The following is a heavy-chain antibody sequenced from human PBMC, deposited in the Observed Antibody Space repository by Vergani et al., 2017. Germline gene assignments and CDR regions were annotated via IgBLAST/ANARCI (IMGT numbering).Heavy chain of an antibody. Sequence: EVQLLESGGGLAQPGGSLRLSCAASGFTFRNYAMTWVRQAPGKGLEWVSAISGSGGSTYYADSVKGRFTISRDNSKNTLFLQMNSLRPEDTAVYYCARDTVTGSRYFDYWGQGTLVTVSS. V-gene: IGHV3-23*01. CDR1: GFTFRNYA. CDR3: ARDTVTGSRYFDY. J-gene: IGHJ4*02. D-gene: IGHD6-19*01. CDR2: ISGSGGST.